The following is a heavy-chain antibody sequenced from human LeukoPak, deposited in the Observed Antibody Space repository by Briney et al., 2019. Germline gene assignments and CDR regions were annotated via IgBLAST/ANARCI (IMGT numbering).Heavy chain of an antibody. Sequence: SETLSLTCAVSGYSISSGYYWDWIRQPPGKGLEWIGSIYHSGSTYYNPSLKSRVTISVDTSKNQFSLKLSSVTAADTAVYYCARHNPLTYYDFWSGPINWFDPWGQGTLVTVSS. V-gene: IGHV4-38-2*01. D-gene: IGHD3-3*01. CDR2: IYHSGST. J-gene: IGHJ5*02. CDR1: GYSISSGYY. CDR3: ARHNPLTYYDFWSGPINWFDP.